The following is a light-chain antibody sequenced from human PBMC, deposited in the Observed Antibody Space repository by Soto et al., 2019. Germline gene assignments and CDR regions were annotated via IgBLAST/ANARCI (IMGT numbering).Light chain of an antibody. Sequence: DIQMTQSPSSLSASVGARVPITCRASQGLSNYLAWYQQQPGKVPKLLIYVASTLQSGVPSRFRGSGSVTDFTLTISSLQPDDVATYYGQNDNSATWTVGNGTNVLIK. CDR3: QNDNSATWT. V-gene: IGKV1-27*01. CDR2: VAS. J-gene: IGKJ1*01. CDR1: QGLSNY.